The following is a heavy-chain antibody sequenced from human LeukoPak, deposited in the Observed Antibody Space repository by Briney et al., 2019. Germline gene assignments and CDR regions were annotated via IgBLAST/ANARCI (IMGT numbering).Heavy chain of an antibody. Sequence: GRSLRLSCAASGFTFSSYGMHWVRQAPGKGLEWVAVIWYDGSNKYYADSVKGRFTISRDNSKNTLYLQMNSLRAEDTAVYYCARKVGATNYFDYWGQGALVTVSS. CDR3: ARKVGATNYFDY. CDR1: GFTFSSYG. J-gene: IGHJ4*02. V-gene: IGHV3-33*01. D-gene: IGHD1-26*01. CDR2: IWYDGSNK.